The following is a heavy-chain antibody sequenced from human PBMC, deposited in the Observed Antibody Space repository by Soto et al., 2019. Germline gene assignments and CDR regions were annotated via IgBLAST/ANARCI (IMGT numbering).Heavy chain of an antibody. CDR1: GFSPTPMGVG. CDR3: ARTSVNWGSRGLVDY. Sequence: QITLRESGLPLVNPTQPRPLTCTSLGFSPTPMGVGVGWTRQPPGKPLEWLAFLYWDDDKRYSPSLKSRLTITKDTSKNQVLLTMTNMDPVDTATYYCARTSVNWGSRGLVDYWGQGTLVTVAS. D-gene: IGHD7-27*01. V-gene: IGHV2-5*02. J-gene: IGHJ4*02. CDR2: LYWDDDK.